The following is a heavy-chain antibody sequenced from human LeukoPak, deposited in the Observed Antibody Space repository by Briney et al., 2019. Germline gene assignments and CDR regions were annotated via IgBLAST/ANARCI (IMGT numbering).Heavy chain of an antibody. V-gene: IGHV3-49*04. Sequence: GGSLRLSCAASGFTFSDYYMSWVRQAPGKGLEWVGFIRSKAYGGTTEYAASVKGRSTISRDDSKSIAYLQMNSLKTEDTAVYYCTSCSSISCYTFDFDYWGQGTLVTVSS. CDR3: TSCSSISCYTFDFDY. D-gene: IGHD2-2*02. J-gene: IGHJ4*02. CDR2: IRSKAYGGTT. CDR1: GFTFSDYY.